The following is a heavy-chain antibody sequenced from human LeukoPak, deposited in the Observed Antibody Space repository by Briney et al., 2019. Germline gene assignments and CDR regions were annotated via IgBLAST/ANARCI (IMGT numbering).Heavy chain of an antibody. J-gene: IGHJ4*02. V-gene: IGHV3-30-3*01. CDR1: GFTFSNYA. CDR3: ARDMYDNGWSSFDY. Sequence: GGSLRLSCAASGFTFSNYAMHWVRQAPGKGLEWVAVISFDGTNKYYANSVQGRFTIFRDNSRNTLYLQMNSLRAEDTALYYCARDMYDNGWSSFDYWGQGTLVTVSS. D-gene: IGHD3-10*01. CDR2: ISFDGTNK.